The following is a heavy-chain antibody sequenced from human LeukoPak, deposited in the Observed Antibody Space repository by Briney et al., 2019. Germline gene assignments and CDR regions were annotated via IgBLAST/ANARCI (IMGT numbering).Heavy chain of an antibody. CDR3: AKDPMGYCSGGSCYPTYYFDY. Sequence: GGSLRLSCAASGFIFSSYAMNWVRQAPGKGLEWVSAISGSGGSPYYADSVEGRFTISRDNSKNTLYLQMSSLRAEDTAVYYCAKDPMGYCSGGSCYPTYYFDYWGQGTVVTVSS. CDR1: GFIFSSYA. D-gene: IGHD2-15*01. V-gene: IGHV3-23*01. J-gene: IGHJ4*02. CDR2: ISGSGGSP.